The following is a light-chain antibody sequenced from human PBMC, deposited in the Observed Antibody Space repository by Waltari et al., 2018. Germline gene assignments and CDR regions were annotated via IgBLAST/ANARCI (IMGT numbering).Light chain of an antibody. CDR1: ICPVCDYTY. V-gene: IGLV2-14*03. J-gene: IGLJ3*02. CDR2: DVN. CDR3: NSYTGSSTSVL. Sequence: QPALPQPAPASSSPGQPITISCTGTICPVCDYTYVSPYQHHPGKAPKLIIYDVNKRPSGVSNRFSGSKSGNTASLTISGLQADDEADYYCNSYTGSSTSVLFGGGTKLTVL.